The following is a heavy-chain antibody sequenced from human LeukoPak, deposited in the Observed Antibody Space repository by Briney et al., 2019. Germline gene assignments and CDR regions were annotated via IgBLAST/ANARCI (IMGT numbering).Heavy chain of an antibody. CDR3: ASSRYYDFWSGYQRRNYYYYGMDV. D-gene: IGHD3-3*01. CDR2: IIPIFGTA. J-gene: IGHJ6*02. V-gene: IGHV1-69*13. Sequence: SVKVSCKASGGTFSSYAISWVRQAPGQGLEWMGGIIPIFGTANYAQKFQGRVTITADESTSTAYMELSSLRSEDTAVYYCASSRYYDFWSGYQRRNYYYYGMDVWGQGTTVTVSS. CDR1: GGTFSSYA.